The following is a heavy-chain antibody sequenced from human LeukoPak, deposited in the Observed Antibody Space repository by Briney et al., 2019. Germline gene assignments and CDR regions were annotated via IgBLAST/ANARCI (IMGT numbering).Heavy chain of an antibody. J-gene: IGHJ4*02. V-gene: IGHV3-74*01. Sequence: GGSLRLSCAASGNYWMHWVRQAPGKGLVWVSHINSDGGWTSYADSVKGRFTISKDNAKNTVYLQMNSLRAEDTAVYYCVSFYETYWGRGTLVTVSS. D-gene: IGHD2/OR15-2a*01. CDR3: VSFYETY. CDR1: GNYW. CDR2: INSDGGWT.